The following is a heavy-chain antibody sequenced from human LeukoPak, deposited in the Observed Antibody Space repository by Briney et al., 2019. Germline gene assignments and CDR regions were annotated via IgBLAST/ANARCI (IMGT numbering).Heavy chain of an antibody. CDR1: GGSFSGYY. J-gene: IGHJ4*02. Sequence: SETLSLTCAVYGGSFSGYYWSWIRQPPGKGLEWIGEINHSGSTNYNPSLKGRVTISVDTSKNQFSLKLSSVTAADTAVYYCARHARYSGSYSDYWGQGTLVTVSS. CDR2: INHSGST. D-gene: IGHD1-26*01. CDR3: ARHARYSGSYSDY. V-gene: IGHV4-34*01.